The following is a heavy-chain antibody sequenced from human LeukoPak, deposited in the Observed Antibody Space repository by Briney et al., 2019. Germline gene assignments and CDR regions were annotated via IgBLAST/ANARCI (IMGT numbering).Heavy chain of an antibody. V-gene: IGHV5-51*01. D-gene: IGHD3-10*01. CDR2: IFPRDSDT. CDR3: ARLRDGRAFGAIDY. Sequence: GESLKISCRGSGYGFANYWIGWVRQMPGKALEWVGIIFPRDSDTRYSPSFQGQVTVSADKSISPAYLKWSNLRASDTAMYYCARLRDGRAFGAIDYWGQGTLVTVSS. CDR1: GYGFANYW. J-gene: IGHJ4*02.